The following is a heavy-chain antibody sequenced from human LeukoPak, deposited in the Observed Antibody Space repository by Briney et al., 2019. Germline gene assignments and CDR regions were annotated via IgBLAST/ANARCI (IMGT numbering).Heavy chain of an antibody. CDR3: AKGVVAATNAAYYGMDV. J-gene: IGHJ6*02. CDR1: GFTFSNYG. Sequence: AGGSLRLSCAASGFTFSNYGMHWVRQAPGKELEWVAVISYDESDKYYADSVKGRFTISRDNSKNTLYLQMNSLRPEDTAVYYCAKGVVAATNAAYYGMDVWGQGTTVTVSS. D-gene: IGHD2-15*01. V-gene: IGHV3-30*18. CDR2: ISYDESDK.